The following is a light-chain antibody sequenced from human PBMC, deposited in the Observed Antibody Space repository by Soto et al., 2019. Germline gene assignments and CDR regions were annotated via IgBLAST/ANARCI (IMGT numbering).Light chain of an antibody. V-gene: IGKV1-5*03. CDR2: KAS. J-gene: IGKJ4*01. CDR1: QSISSW. Sequence: DIQMTQSPSTLSASVGDRVTITCRASQSISSWLAWYQQKPGKAPKFLMQKASSLESGVPSRFSGSGSGTEFTLTISSLQPDDFATYFCQQYDSYPLTFGGGTKVEIK. CDR3: QQYDSYPLT.